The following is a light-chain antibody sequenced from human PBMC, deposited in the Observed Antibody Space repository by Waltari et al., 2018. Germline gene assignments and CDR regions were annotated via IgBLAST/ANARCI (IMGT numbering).Light chain of an antibody. J-gene: IGKJ4*01. Sequence: VVTQSPATLSVSPGKTVTLSCRARQRVNTNLAWYQQKPGQAPRLLIFAASTRAPGIPSRFGGSGSGTEFTLTITSLQFEDVGVYFCQQYHKWPPGGFGGGTKVEIE. V-gene: IGKV3-15*01. CDR1: QRVNTN. CDR3: QQYHKWPPGG. CDR2: AAS.